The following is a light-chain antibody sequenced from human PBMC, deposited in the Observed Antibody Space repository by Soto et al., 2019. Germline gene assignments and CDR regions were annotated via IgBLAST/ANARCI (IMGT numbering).Light chain of an antibody. CDR3: QHYGTTPRT. CDR2: GAS. J-gene: IGKJ1*01. CDR1: QSICSRC. V-gene: IGKV3-20*01. Sequence: PGERVTLSCRASQSICSRCLAWYQQKPGQSPRLLIYGASSRATGIPDRFSGSGSGTDFTLTISRLEPEDFAVYYCQHYGTTPRTFGQGNKVGIK.